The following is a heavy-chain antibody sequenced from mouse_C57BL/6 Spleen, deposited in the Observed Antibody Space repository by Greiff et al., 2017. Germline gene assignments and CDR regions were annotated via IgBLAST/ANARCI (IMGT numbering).Heavy chain of an antibody. CDR1: GYTFTSYW. CDR3: ARYLDGYYDYYAMDY. CDR2: INPSSGYT. D-gene: IGHD2-3*01. J-gene: IGHJ4*01. Sequence: QVQLQQSGAELAKPGASVQLSCKASGYTFTSYWMHWLKQRPGQGLEWIGYINPSSGYTKYNQKFKDKATLTADKSSSTAYMQLSSLTYEDSAVYYCARYLDGYYDYYAMDYWGQGTSVTVSA. V-gene: IGHV1-7*01.